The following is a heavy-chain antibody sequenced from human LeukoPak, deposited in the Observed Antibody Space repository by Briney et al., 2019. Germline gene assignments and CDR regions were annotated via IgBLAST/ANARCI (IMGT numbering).Heavy chain of an antibody. CDR3: ARAYMVRGVILYYFDY. Sequence: GGSLRLSYAASGFTFSSYSMNWVRQAPGKGLEWVSSISSSSSYIYYADSVKGRFTISRDNAKNSLYLQMNSLRAEDTAVYYCARAYMVRGVILYYFDYWGQGTLVTVSS. V-gene: IGHV3-21*01. CDR1: GFTFSSYS. J-gene: IGHJ4*02. CDR2: ISSSSSYI. D-gene: IGHD3-10*01.